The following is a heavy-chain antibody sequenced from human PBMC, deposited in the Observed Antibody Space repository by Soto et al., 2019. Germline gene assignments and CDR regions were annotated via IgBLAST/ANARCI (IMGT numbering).Heavy chain of an antibody. CDR3: ARYTPEYCSGGSCYHYYGVDV. CDR1: GYTFTSYA. Sequence: ASVKVSCKASGYTFTSYAMHRVRQAPGQRLEWMGWINAGNGNTKYSQKFQGRVTITRDTSASTAYMELSSLRSEDTAVYYCARYTPEYCSGGSCYHYYGVDVWGQGTTVTVSS. J-gene: IGHJ6*02. V-gene: IGHV1-3*01. CDR2: INAGNGNT. D-gene: IGHD2-15*01.